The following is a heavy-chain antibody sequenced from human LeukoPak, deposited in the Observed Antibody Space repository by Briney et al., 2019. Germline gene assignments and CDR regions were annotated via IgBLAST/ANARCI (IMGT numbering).Heavy chain of an antibody. Sequence: SETLSLTCTVSGGSISNYFWNWIRQSPGKRLEWIGFVYNGGSTNYNPSLKSRVTMSVDTSKNQFSLKLSSVTAADTAVYYCAREEGDGYKFDYWGQGTLVTVSS. CDR2: VYNGGST. D-gene: IGHD5-24*01. CDR3: AREEGDGYKFDY. V-gene: IGHV4-59*12. J-gene: IGHJ4*02. CDR1: GGSISNYF.